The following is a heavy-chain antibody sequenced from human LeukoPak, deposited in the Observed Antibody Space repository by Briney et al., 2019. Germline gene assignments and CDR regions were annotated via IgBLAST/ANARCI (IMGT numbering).Heavy chain of an antibody. J-gene: IGHJ4*02. CDR2: ISSSGSTI. CDR3: AKSSMTTDYFDY. Sequence: GGSLRLSCAASGFTFSDYYMSWIRQAPGKGLEWVSYISSSGSTIYYADSVKGRFTISRDNAKNSLYLQMNSLRAEDTALYYCAKSSMTTDYFDYWGQGTLVTVSS. D-gene: IGHD4-11*01. CDR1: GFTFSDYY. V-gene: IGHV3-11*01.